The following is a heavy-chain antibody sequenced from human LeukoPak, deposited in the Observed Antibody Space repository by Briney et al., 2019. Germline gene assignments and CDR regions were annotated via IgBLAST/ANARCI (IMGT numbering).Heavy chain of an antibody. CDR3: ARLYSGSYIY. CDR2: IYYSGNT. J-gene: IGHJ4*02. D-gene: IGHD1-26*01. Sequence: SETLSLTCTVSGDSISTSNSYWGRIRQPPGKGLEWIGSIYYSGNTYYNASLKSRVTISVDTSKNQFSLKLSSVTAADTAVYYCARLYSGSYIYWGQGTLVTVSS. CDR1: GDSISTSNSY. V-gene: IGHV4-39*07.